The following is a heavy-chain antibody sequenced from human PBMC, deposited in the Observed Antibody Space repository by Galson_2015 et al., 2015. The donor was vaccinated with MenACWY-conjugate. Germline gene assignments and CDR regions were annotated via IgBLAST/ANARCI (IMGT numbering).Heavy chain of an antibody. J-gene: IGHJ6*02. D-gene: IGHD3-22*01. V-gene: IGHV3-7*03. CDR3: ARDPPHYYDNNYDMDV. Sequence: ETLSLTCAVSGGSISINYWWTWVRQAPGKGLEWVANINQDGSVKNYVDSVKGRFTISRDNAENSLRLQMDSLRAEDTAVYYCARDPPHYYDNNYDMDVWGQGTTVTVSS. CDR2: INQDGSVK. CDR1: GGSISINYW.